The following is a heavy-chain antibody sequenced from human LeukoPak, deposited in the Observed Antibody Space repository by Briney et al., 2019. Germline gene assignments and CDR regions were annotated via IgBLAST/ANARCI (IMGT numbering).Heavy chain of an antibody. CDR3: AKYALREIFFGDF. J-gene: IGHJ4*02. CDR1: GFGFNNFA. V-gene: IGHV3-23*01. Sequence: GGSLRLSCAASGFGFNNFAMSWVRQAPGKGLEWVSAISPGSTRTYYAASVKGRFTISRDNSMNTLYLHMDSLRAEDTAVYYCAKYALREIFFGDFWGQGTLVAVSS. CDR2: ISPGSTRT. D-gene: IGHD3-3*01.